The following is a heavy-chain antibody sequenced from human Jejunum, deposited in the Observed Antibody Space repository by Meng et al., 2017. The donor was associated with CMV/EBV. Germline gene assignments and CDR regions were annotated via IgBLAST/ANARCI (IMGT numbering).Heavy chain of an antibody. Sequence: SGFTFSSYWMSWVRQAPGKGLEWVANIKQDGSERYYVDSVKGRFTISRDNAKNSLYLQMNSLRAEDTAVYYCARGRVPVGAALNYWGQGTLVTVSS. CDR2: IKQDGSER. V-gene: IGHV3-7*01. J-gene: IGHJ4*02. CDR1: GFTFSSYW. D-gene: IGHD1-26*01. CDR3: ARGRVPVGAALNY.